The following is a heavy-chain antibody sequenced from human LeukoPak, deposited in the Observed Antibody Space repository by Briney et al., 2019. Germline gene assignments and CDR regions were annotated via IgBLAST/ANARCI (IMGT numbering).Heavy chain of an antibody. CDR2: ITGRGGAT. V-gene: IGHV3-23*01. CDR1: GFTFSNFA. J-gene: IGHJ4*02. D-gene: IGHD6-19*01. Sequence: GGSLRLSCAASGFTFSNFAMSWVRQAPGKGLEWVSVITGRGGATHNADSVKGRFTISRDNSKNTLYLQMNSLRAEDTAVYYCAKDHRPLSSAVAGILGYWGQGTLVTVSS. CDR3: AKDHRPLSSAVAGILGY.